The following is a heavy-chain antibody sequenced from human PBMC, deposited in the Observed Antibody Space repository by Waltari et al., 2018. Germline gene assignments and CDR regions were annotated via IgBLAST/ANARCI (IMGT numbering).Heavy chain of an antibody. CDR1: GGSISSSSYY. D-gene: IGHD3-16*01. V-gene: IGHV4-39*01. J-gene: IGHJ4*02. CDR3: ARWGGKTQFDY. CDR2: IYYSGST. Sequence: QLQLQESGPGLVKPSETLSLTCTVSGGSISSSSYYWGWIRQPPGKGLEWIGSIYYSGSTYYNPSLKSRVTISVDTSKNQFSLKLSSVTAADTAVYYCARWGGKTQFDYWGQGTLVTVSS.